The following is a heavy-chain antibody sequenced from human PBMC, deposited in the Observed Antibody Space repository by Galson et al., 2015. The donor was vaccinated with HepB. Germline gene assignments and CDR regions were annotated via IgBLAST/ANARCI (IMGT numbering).Heavy chain of an antibody. CDR1: GYTFTSYD. J-gene: IGHJ4*02. D-gene: IGHD2/OR15-2a*01. CDR3: ARVDAFSQYSDY. Sequence: SVKVSCKASGYTFTSYDINWVRQATGQGLEWMGWMNPNSGNTGYAQKFQGRVTMTRNTSISTAYMELSSLRSEDTAVYYCARVDAFSQYSDYWGQGALVTVSS. V-gene: IGHV1-8*01. CDR2: MNPNSGNT.